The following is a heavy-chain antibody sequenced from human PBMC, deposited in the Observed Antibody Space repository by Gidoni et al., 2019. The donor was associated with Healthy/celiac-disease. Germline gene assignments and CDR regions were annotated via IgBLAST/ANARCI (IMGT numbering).Heavy chain of an antibody. J-gene: IGHJ5*02. D-gene: IGHD2-2*01. CDR1: GGSISSSTYY. CDR2: IYYSGST. V-gene: IGHV4-39*01. Sequence: QLQLQESGPGLVKPSETLSLTCTVSGGSISSSTYYWGWIRQPPGKGLEWIGSIYYSGSTYYNPSLKSRVTISVDTAKNQFSLKLSSVIAADTAVYYCARRLYCSSTSCSFYNWFDPWGQGTLVTVS. CDR3: ARRLYCSSTSCSFYNWFDP.